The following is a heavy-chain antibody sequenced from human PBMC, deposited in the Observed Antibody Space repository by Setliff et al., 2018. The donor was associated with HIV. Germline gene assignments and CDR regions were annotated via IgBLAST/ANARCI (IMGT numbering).Heavy chain of an antibody. CDR3: AKTLERKWEAFDY. Sequence: SLRLTCAASGFTFSSYGMHWVRQAPGKGLEWVAVIWYDGSNKYYVDSVKGRFTISRDNSEKTLYLQMSSLRPDDTAIYYCAKTLERKWEAFDYWGLGTLVTVSS. D-gene: IGHD1-26*01. CDR2: IWYDGSNK. V-gene: IGHV3-33*06. J-gene: IGHJ4*02. CDR1: GFTFSSYG.